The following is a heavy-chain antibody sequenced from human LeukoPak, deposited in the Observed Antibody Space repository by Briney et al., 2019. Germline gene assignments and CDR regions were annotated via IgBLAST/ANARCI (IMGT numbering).Heavy chain of an antibody. CDR3: ARTDYDFWSGYFGYFDY. CDR1: GYSFTSYW. D-gene: IGHD3-3*01. CDR2: IYPGDSDT. Sequence: GESLKISCKGSGYSFTSYWIGWVRQMPGKGLEWMGLIYPGDSDTRYSPSFQGQVTISADKSISTAYLQWSSLKASDTAMYYCARTDYDFWSGYFGYFDYWGQGTLVTVSS. J-gene: IGHJ4*02. V-gene: IGHV5-51*01.